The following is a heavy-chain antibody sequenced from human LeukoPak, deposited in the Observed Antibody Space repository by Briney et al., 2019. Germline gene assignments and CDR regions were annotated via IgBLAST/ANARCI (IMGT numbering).Heavy chain of an antibody. D-gene: IGHD6-13*01. CDR1: GFTVSSNY. Sequence: GGSLRLSCAASGFTVSSNYMSWVRQAPGKGLEWVSVIYSGGSTYYADSVKGRFTISRDNSKNTLYLQMNSLRAEDTAVYYCARGIRSSSWTNYYYGMDVWGQGTTVTVSS. CDR3: ARGIRSSSWTNYYYGMDV. V-gene: IGHV3-66*01. J-gene: IGHJ6*02. CDR2: IYSGGST.